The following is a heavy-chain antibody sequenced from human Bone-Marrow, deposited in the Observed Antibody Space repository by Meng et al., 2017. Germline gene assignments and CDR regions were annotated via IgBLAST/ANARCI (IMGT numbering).Heavy chain of an antibody. Sequence: GESLKISCAASGFTFSSYGMTWVRQTPGKGLEWVSAISGSGSSTYYADSVKGRFTISRDNSKNMLFLQMNSLRGEDTAIYYCAKNSVSSGYHSRDWGQGTLVTVSS. J-gene: IGHJ4*02. V-gene: IGHV3-23*01. CDR1: GFTFSSYG. CDR2: ISGSGSST. CDR3: AKNSVSSGYHSRD. D-gene: IGHD3-22*01.